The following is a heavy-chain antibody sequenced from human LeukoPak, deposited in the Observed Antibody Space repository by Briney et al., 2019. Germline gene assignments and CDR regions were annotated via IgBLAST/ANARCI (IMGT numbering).Heavy chain of an antibody. CDR1: GFIFNTYP. V-gene: IGHV3-53*01. CDR3: ARLAAAATPPLY. D-gene: IGHD6-13*01. CDR2: IYSGGSP. Sequence: GGSLRLSCAASGFIFNTYPMNWVRQAPGKGLEWVSLIYSGGSPYYADPVKGRFTISRDNSNNTLYLQMNSLRAEDTAVYYCARLAAAATPPLYWGQGTLVTVSS. J-gene: IGHJ4*02.